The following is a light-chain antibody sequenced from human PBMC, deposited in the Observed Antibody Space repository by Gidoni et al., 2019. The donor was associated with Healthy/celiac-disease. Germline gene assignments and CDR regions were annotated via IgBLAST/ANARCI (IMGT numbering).Light chain of an antibody. Sequence: DIQMTQSPSTLSASVGDRVTITCRASQSISSWLAWYQQKPGKATKLLIYKASSLESGVPSRFSGSGSGTEFTLTISSLKPDDFATYYCQHLGNFGQGTKLEIK. V-gene: IGKV1-5*03. J-gene: IGKJ2*01. CDR3: QHLGN. CDR1: QSISSW. CDR2: KAS.